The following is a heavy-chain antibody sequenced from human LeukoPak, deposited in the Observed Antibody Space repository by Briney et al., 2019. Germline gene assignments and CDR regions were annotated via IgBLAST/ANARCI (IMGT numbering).Heavy chain of an antibody. D-gene: IGHD4-17*01. J-gene: IGHJ3*02. CDR1: GYTFIGYY. CDR3: ARDATVTPDAFDI. Sequence: ASVKVSCKASGYTFIGYYIHWVRQAPGQGLEWMGWINPNSGGTNYAQKFQGRVTMTRDTSISTAYMELSRLRSDDTAVYYCARDATVTPDAFDIWGQGTMVTVSS. V-gene: IGHV1-2*02. CDR2: INPNSGGT.